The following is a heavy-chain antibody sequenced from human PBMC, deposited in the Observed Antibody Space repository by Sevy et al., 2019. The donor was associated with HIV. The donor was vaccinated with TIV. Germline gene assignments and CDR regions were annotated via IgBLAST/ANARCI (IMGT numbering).Heavy chain of an antibody. CDR2: INPNSGGT. CDR1: GYTFTGYY. CDR3: ARLGNYYDSSGYPYYYYGMDV. J-gene: IGHJ6*02. Sequence: ASVKVSCKASGYTFTGYYMHWVRQAPGQGLEWMGWINPNSGGTNYAQKFQGRVTMTRDTSISTAYMELSRLRSDDTAVYYCARLGNYYDSSGYPYYYYGMDVWGQGTTVTVSS. V-gene: IGHV1-2*02. D-gene: IGHD3-22*01.